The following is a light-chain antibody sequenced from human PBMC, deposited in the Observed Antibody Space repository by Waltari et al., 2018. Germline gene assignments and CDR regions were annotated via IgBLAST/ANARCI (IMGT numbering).Light chain of an antibody. V-gene: IGLV2-23*02. CDR2: EVS. J-gene: IGLJ2*01. CDR3: CSYVGSRIVV. CDR1: SSAVGSYNL. Sequence: QSALTQPASVSGSPGQSITISCTGTSSAVGSYNLASCFQHHPGKVPKLMIYEVSKRPSGISNRFSGSKSGNTASLTISGLQAEDEADYYCCSYVGSRIVVFGGGTKMTVL.